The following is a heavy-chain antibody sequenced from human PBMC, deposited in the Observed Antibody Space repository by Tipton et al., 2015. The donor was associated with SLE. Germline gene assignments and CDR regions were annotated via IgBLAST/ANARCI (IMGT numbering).Heavy chain of an antibody. Sequence: TLSLTCEVYNGSLSGYYWSWIRQSPGKALEWIVESNHSGTTKYNPSLKSRVIISVDTSKNQFSLKMSSVTAADTAVYYCARTARVPEPWGQRTLVTVSS. D-gene: IGHD1-14*01. CDR3: ARTARVPEP. CDR2: SNHSGTT. V-gene: IGHV4-34*01. J-gene: IGHJ5*02. CDR1: NGSLSGYY.